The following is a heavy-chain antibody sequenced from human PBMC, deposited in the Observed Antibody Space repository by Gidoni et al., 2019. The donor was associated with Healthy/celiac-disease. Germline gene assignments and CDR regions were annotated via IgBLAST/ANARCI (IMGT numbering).Heavy chain of an antibody. V-gene: IGHV4-59*01. CDR1: GGSISSDY. J-gene: IGHJ5*02. D-gene: IGHD4-17*01. CDR3: ARAHIYGGPHAHNWFYP. Sequence: QVQLQEAGPGLVKPSETLSLTGTVSGGSISSDYWSWIRQPPGKGLEWIGYIYSSGRTTYTPSLKSRVTISLDTSTIQFSLKLSSVTAADTAVYSCARAHIYGGPHAHNWFYPWGQGTLVTVSS. CDR2: IYSSGRT.